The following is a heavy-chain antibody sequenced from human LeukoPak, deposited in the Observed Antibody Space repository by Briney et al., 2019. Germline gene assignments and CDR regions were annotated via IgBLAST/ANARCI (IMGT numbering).Heavy chain of an antibody. CDR1: GFTVRSNY. Sequence: GGSLRLSCAASGFTVRSNYMSWVRQAPGKGLERISYISSTSNEIYYVDSVKGRFTISRDDAKNSLYLQMNSLSAEDTAVYYCARDAGAGFDYWGQGALVTVSS. V-gene: IGHV3-21*06. CDR3: ARDAGAGFDY. D-gene: IGHD6-13*01. J-gene: IGHJ4*02. CDR2: ISSTSNEI.